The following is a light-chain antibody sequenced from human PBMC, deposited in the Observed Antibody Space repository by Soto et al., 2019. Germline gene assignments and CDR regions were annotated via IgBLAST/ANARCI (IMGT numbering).Light chain of an antibody. J-gene: IGLJ2*01. CDR1: TSNIGSYIL. Sequence: QSALTQPASVSGSPGQSITISCTGTTSNIGSYILVSWYQQHPGKAPKLLIYEASTRPSGVSNRFSGSKSGNTASLTISGPQAEDEADYYCCSYAGSSTYVFGGGTKLTVL. CDR3: CSYAGSSTYV. CDR2: EAS. V-gene: IGLV2-23*01.